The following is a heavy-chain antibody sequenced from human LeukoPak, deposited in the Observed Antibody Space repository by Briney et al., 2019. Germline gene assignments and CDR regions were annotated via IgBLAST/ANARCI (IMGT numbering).Heavy chain of an antibody. V-gene: IGHV3-23*01. Sequence: PGGSLRLSCAASGFTSNSYAMSWVRQAPGKGLEWVSAISGSGGNTYYADSVKGRFTISRNNSKNTLYLQMNSLRAEDTAVYYCAKRGSSSGVYYFDYWGQGTLVTVSS. CDR2: ISGSGGNT. CDR3: AKRGSSSGVYYFDY. J-gene: IGHJ4*02. CDR1: GFTSNSYA. D-gene: IGHD6-6*01.